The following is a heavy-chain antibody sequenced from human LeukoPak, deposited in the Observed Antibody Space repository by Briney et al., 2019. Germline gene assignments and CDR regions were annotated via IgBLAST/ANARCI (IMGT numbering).Heavy chain of an antibody. CDR3: ARPARVRLGELLDY. Sequence: SVKVSCKASGGTFSSYAISWVRQAPGQGLEWMGGIIPIFGTANYAQKFQGRVTITADKSTSTAYMELSSLRSEDTAVYYCARPARVRLGELLDYWGQGTLVTVSS. CDR1: GGTFSSYA. J-gene: IGHJ4*02. V-gene: IGHV1-69*06. CDR2: IIPIFGTA. D-gene: IGHD3-16*01.